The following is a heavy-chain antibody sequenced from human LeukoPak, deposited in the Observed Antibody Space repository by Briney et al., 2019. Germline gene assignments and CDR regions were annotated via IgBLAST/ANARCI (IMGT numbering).Heavy chain of an antibody. CDR1: GYTFINDY. J-gene: IGHJ4*02. CDR2: IRPNSGST. D-gene: IGHD2/OR15-2a*01. CDR3: ARDNSRWSFDY. V-gene: IGHV1-46*01. Sequence: ASVKVSCETSGYTFINDYIHWVRQAPGQGLEWMGIIRPNSGSTTYAQKFQGRVTMTRDTSTSTVYMELSNLRSEDTAVYYCARDNSRWSFDYWGQGTLVTVSS.